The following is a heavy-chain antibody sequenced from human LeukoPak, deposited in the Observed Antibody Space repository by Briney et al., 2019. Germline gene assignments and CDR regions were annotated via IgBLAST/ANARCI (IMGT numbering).Heavy chain of an antibody. D-gene: IGHD4-17*01. CDR3: ARGANDYGDFHDY. J-gene: IGHJ4*02. CDR1: GFSISSGYY. Sequence: PSEALSLTCTVSGFSISSGYYWGWIRQPPGKGLEWIGSIYRSGNTFYNPSLKGRVTISVDTSKNQFSLKLSSVTAADTALYYCARGANDYGDFHDYWGQGTLVTVSS. CDR2: IYRSGNT. V-gene: IGHV4-38-2*02.